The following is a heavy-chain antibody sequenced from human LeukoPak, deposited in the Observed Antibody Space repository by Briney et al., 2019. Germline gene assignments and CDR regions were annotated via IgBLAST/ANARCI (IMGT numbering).Heavy chain of an antibody. Sequence: GGSLRLSCAASGFIFSNYGMHWVRQAPGKGLEWVAFIRYDGSNKYYVDSVKGRFIISRDNSKNALYLQMNSLRPDDTAVYYCAKDGRYFDWLLYNYFDYWGQGTLVTVSS. D-gene: IGHD3-9*01. J-gene: IGHJ4*02. CDR3: AKDGRYFDWLLYNYFDY. CDR1: GFIFSNYG. CDR2: IRYDGSNK. V-gene: IGHV3-30*02.